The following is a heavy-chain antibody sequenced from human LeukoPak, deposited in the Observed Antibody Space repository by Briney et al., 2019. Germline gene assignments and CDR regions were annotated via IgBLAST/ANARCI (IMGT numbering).Heavy chain of an antibody. V-gene: IGHV4-39*01. J-gene: IGHJ4*02. CDR2: IYYSGST. Sequence: SETLSLTCTVSGGSIRSSSYYWGWIRQPPGKGLEGIGSIYYSGSTSYNPSLKSGVPIYVDTSKNQFSLKLSSVTAADTAVYYCARHVNTMVRGPFDYWGQGTLVTVSS. CDR3: ARHVNTMVRGPFDY. CDR1: GGSIRSSSYY. D-gene: IGHD3-10*01.